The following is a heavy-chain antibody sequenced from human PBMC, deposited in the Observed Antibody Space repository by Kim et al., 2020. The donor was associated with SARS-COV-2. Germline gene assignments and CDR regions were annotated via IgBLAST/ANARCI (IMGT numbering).Heavy chain of an antibody. J-gene: IGHJ3*02. CDR3: ARGHYYDSSGWEDAFDI. CDR1: GFTFSSYS. V-gene: IGHV3-48*02. Sequence: GGSLRLSCAASGFTFSSYSMNWVRQAPGKGLEWVSYISSSSSTIYYADSVKGRFTISRDNAKNSLYLQMNSLRDEDTAVYYCARGHYYDSSGWEDAFDIWGQGTMVTVSS. CDR2: ISSSSSTI. D-gene: IGHD3-22*01.